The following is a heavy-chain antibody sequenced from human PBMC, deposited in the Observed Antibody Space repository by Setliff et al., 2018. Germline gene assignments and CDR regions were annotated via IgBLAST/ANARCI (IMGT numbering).Heavy chain of an antibody. Sequence: SETLSLTCTVSGGSISSSSYYWGWIRQPAGKGLEWIGHIYTSGSTNYNTSLSSRVTISLDTSKSQFSLKLSFVTAADTAVYFCARYDFWTGYYSGEGGNFDSWGQGTLVTVSS. CDR2: IYTSGST. CDR1: GGSISSSSYY. V-gene: IGHV4-61*09. CDR3: ARYDFWTGYYSGEGGNFDS. D-gene: IGHD3-3*01. J-gene: IGHJ4*02.